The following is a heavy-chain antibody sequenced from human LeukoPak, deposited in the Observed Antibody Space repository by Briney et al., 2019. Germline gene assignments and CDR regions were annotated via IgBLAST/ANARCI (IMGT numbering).Heavy chain of an antibody. D-gene: IGHD3-22*01. J-gene: IGHJ4*02. CDR3: ARDYYYDGSGYRPDY. CDR2: ISYDGSNK. V-gene: IGHV3-30*04. CDR1: GFTFSSYA. Sequence: GGSLRLSCAASGFTFSSYAMHWVRQAPGKGLEWVAVISYDGSNKYYADSVKGRFTISRDNAKNSLYLQMNSLRAEDTAVYYCARDYYYDGSGYRPDYWGQGTLVTVSS.